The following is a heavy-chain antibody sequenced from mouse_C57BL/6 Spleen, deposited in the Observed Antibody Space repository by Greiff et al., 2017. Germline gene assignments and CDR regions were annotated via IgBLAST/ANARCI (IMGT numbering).Heavy chain of an antibody. J-gene: IGHJ2*01. CDR3: AREENWGFDY. V-gene: IGHV5-6*02. CDR2: ISSGGSYT. CDR1: GFTFSSYG. Sequence: EVKLVESGGDLVKLGGSLKPSCAASGFTFSSYGMSWVRQTPDKRLEWVATISSGGSYTYYPDSVKGRFTISRDNAKNTLYLQMGSLKSEDTAMYYCAREENWGFDYWGQGTTRTVSS. D-gene: IGHD4-1*01.